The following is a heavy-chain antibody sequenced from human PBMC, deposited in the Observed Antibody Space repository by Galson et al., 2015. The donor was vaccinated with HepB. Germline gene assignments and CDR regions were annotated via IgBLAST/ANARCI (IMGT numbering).Heavy chain of an antibody. D-gene: IGHD5-12*01. CDR2: IIPILGIA. V-gene: IGHV1-69*04. CDR3: AHDARGIYSGYEKGVY. Sequence: SVKVSCKASGGTFSSYAISWVRQAPGQGLEWMGRIIPILGIANYAQKFQGRVTITADKSTSTAYMELSSLRSEDTAVYYCAHDARGIYSGYEKGVYWGQGTLVTVSS. CDR1: GGTFSSYA. J-gene: IGHJ4*02.